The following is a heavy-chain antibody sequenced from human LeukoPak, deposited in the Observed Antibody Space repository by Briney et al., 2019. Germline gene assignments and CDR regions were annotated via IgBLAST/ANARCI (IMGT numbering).Heavy chain of an antibody. V-gene: IGHV3-23*01. CDR2: ISDSGGTT. D-gene: IGHD6-19*01. CDR3: AKDARRYSGWYFFDH. J-gene: IGHJ4*02. CDR1: GFTFSNLA. Sequence: GGSLRLSCVASGFTFSNLAMGWVRQAPEKGLEWVSVISDSGGTTYYADSVKGRFTISRDNSRNTLYLQMNSLRVDDTAVYYCAKDARRYSGWYFFDHWGQGTLVTVSS.